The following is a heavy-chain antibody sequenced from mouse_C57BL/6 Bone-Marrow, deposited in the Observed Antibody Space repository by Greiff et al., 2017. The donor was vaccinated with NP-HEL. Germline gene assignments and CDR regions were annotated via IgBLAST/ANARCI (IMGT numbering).Heavy chain of an antibody. Sequence: VQLQQSGPVLVKPGASVKMSCKASGYTFTDYYMNWVKQSPGKSLEWIGVINPYNGGTSYNQKFKGKATLTVDKSSSTAYMELNSLTSEDSAVYYWEREAPPLGYWGQGTSVTVTS. V-gene: IGHV1-19*01. CDR3: EREAPPLGY. CDR2: INPYNGGT. J-gene: IGHJ4*01. CDR1: GYTFTDYY. D-gene: IGHD6-1*01.